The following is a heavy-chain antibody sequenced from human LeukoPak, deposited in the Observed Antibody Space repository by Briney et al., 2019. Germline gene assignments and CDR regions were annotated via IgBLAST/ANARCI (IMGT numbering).Heavy chain of an antibody. V-gene: IGHV3-74*01. Sequence: EGSLRLSCAASGFTFSNYWMHWVRQAPGKGLVWVSRINSDGSSTSYADSVKGRFTISRDNRKNTLYLQMNNLRAEDTAVYYCARDPHGYWWFDPWGQGTLFTVSS. J-gene: IGHJ5*02. CDR1: GFTFSNYW. CDR3: ARDPHGYWWFDP. CDR2: INSDGSST. D-gene: IGHD3-22*01.